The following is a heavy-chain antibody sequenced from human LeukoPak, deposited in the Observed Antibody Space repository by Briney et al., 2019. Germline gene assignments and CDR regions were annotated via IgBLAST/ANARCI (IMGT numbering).Heavy chain of an antibody. J-gene: IGHJ4*02. V-gene: IGHV3-23*01. Sequence: PGGSLRLSCAASGFTFSSYAMSWVRQAPGKGLEWVSSISGSGGSTYYADSVKGRFTISRDNSKNTLYLQMNSLRAEDTAVYYCAKDTVYGDYVNYFDYWGQGTLVTVSS. CDR2: ISGSGGST. D-gene: IGHD4-17*01. CDR1: GFTFSSYA. CDR3: AKDTVYGDYVNYFDY.